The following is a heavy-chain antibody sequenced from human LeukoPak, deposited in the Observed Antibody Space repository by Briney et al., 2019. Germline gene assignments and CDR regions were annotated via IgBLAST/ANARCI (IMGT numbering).Heavy chain of an antibody. Sequence: WASVKVSCKASGYTFTSYDINWVRQATGQGLEWMGWMNPNSGNTGYAQKFQGRVTITRNTSISTAYMELSSLRSEDTAVYYCARPPRRWLQFGYNWFDPWGQGTLVTVSS. D-gene: IGHD5-24*01. V-gene: IGHV1-8*01. CDR1: GYTFTSYD. CDR2: MNPNSGNT. J-gene: IGHJ5*02. CDR3: ARPPRRWLQFGYNWFDP.